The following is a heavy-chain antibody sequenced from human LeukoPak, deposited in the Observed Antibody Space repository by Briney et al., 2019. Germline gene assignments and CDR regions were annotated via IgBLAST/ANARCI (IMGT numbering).Heavy chain of an antibody. CDR2: IKEDGSEK. D-gene: IGHD1-14*01. J-gene: IGHJ4*02. CDR1: GFAFSNYW. CDR3: ARDRYMAY. V-gene: IGHV3-7*01. Sequence: GGSLRLSCAASGFAFSNYWMSWVRQAPGKGLEWVANIKEDGSEKYYVGSVKGRFTISRDNAKNSVYLQMNSLRAEDTAVYFCARDRYMAYWGQGTLVTVSS.